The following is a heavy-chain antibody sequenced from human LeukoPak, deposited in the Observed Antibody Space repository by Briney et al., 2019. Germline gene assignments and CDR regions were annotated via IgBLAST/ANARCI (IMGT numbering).Heavy chain of an antibody. V-gene: IGHV3-48*03. J-gene: IGHJ4*02. CDR3: ARDLGSSGYLDY. CDR1: GFTFSSYE. D-gene: IGHD3-22*01. CDR2: ISSSGSTI. Sequence: PGGSLRLSCAASGFTFSSYEMNWVHQAPGKGLEWVSYISSSGSTIYYADSVKGRFTISRDNAKNSLYLQMNSLRAEDTAVYYCARDLGSSGYLDYWGQGTLVTVSS.